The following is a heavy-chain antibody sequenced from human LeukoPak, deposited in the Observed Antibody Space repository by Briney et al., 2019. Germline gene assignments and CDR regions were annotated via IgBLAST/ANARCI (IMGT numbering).Heavy chain of an antibody. D-gene: IGHD6-13*01. CDR2: IYYSGST. J-gene: IGHJ3*02. V-gene: IGHV4-59*08. CDR3: ARLAGVAFDI. Sequence: SETLSLTCTVSGGSISSYYWSWIRQPPGKGLEWIGYIYYSGSTNYNPSLKSRVTISVDTSKNQFSLKLSSVTAADTAVYYCARLAGVAFDIWGQGTMVTVSS. CDR1: GGSISSYY.